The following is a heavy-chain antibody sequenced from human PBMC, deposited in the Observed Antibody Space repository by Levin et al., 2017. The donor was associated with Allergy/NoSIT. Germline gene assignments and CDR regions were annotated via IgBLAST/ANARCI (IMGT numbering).Heavy chain of an antibody. CDR2: IYYSGST. Sequence: SETLYLTCTVSGGSISSSSYYWGWIRQPPGKGLEWIGTIYYSGSTYYNPSLKSRVTISVDTSKNQFSLKLSSVTAADTAVYYCARGAHFCSGGSCFFAYWGQGTLVTVSS. J-gene: IGHJ4*02. CDR3: ARGAHFCSGGSCFFAY. V-gene: IGHV4-39*01. D-gene: IGHD2-15*01. CDR1: GGSISSSSYY.